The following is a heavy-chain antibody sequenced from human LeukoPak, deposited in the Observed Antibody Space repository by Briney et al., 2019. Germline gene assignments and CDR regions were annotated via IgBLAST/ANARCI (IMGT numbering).Heavy chain of an antibody. D-gene: IGHD6-19*01. Sequence: PGGSLRLSCEASGFTLSIYAMTWVRQAPGKGLEWVSGIDGGGGSINYGDSVTGRFTISRDNSKNTVYLQMKSLRAEDTAVYYCAKDTDITVAGPYFDYWGQGTLVTVSS. J-gene: IGHJ4*02. CDR2: IDGGGGSI. CDR1: GFTLSIYA. CDR3: AKDTDITVAGPYFDY. V-gene: IGHV3-23*02.